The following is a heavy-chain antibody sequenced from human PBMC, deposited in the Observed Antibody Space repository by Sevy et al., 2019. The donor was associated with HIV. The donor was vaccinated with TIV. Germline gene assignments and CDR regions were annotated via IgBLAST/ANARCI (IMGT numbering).Heavy chain of an antibody. Sequence: ASVKVSCKASGYTFTGYYMHWVRQAPGQGLEWMGWINPNSGGTNYAQKFQGRVTMTRETSISTACMELSRLRSDATAGYYCAGSRVLRFLEWLSFPYGMDVWGQGTTVTVSS. CDR3: AGSRVLRFLEWLSFPYGMDV. CDR1: GYTFTGYY. V-gene: IGHV1-2*02. J-gene: IGHJ6*02. D-gene: IGHD3-3*01. CDR2: INPNSGGT.